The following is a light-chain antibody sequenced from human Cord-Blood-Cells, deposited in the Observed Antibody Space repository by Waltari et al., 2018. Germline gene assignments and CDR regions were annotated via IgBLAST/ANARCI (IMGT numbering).Light chain of an antibody. CDR2: GAS. CDR1: QSVSSN. Sequence: EIVMTQSPATLSVSPGERATLSCRASQSVSSNLAGYQQKPGQAPRLLTYGASTRATGIPARFSGSGSGTEFTLTISSLQSEDFAVYYCQQYNNWPWTFGQGTKVEIK. V-gene: IGKV3-15*01. CDR3: QQYNNWPWT. J-gene: IGKJ1*01.